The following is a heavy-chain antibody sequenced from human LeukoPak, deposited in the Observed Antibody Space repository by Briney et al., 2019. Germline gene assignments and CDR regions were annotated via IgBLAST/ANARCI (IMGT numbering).Heavy chain of an antibody. V-gene: IGHV4-4*07. Sequence: SETLSLTCTASGCSMSSYYLSWIRQPAGKGLEWIGRIYTSGSTNYNPSLKSRVTMSVDTSKNQFSLKLRSVTAAATAVYYCARAVGATAPHDTFDIWGQGTMVTVSS. CDR3: ARAVGATAPHDTFDI. J-gene: IGHJ3*02. CDR2: IYTSGST. CDR1: GCSMSSYY. D-gene: IGHD1-26*01.